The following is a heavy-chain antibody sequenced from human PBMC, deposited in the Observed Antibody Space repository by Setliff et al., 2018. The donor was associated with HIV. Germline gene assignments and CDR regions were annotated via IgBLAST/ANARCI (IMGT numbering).Heavy chain of an antibody. V-gene: IGHV4-61*02. CDR2: IYASGST. Sequence: SETLSLTCTVSGGSISSGSYYWSWIRQPAGKGLEWIGRIYASGSTNCNPSLKSRVTTLVDTSKNQFSLKLSSVTAADTAMYYCARATYYYDSSGYYYKSYYFDYWGQGTLVTVSS. J-gene: IGHJ4*02. D-gene: IGHD3-22*01. CDR1: GGSISSGSYY. CDR3: ARATYYYDSSGYYYKSYYFDY.